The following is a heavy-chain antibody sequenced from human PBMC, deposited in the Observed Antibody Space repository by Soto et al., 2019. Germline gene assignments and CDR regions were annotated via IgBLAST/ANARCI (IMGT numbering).Heavy chain of an antibody. D-gene: IGHD2-15*01. CDR2: VIPIFGTP. CDR1: GGTFSTYA. Sequence: QVQLVQSGAEVKKPGSSVKVSCKAPGGTFSTYAISWVRQAPGQGLEWMGGVIPIFGTPKCAQKFQGRVTITADESTSTGYMDLRSTRSEHTAVYYCARSQGGSSSLDIYYYYYYGMDVWGQGTTVTVSS. CDR3: ARSQGGSSSLDIYYYYYYGMDV. V-gene: IGHV1-69*01. J-gene: IGHJ6*02.